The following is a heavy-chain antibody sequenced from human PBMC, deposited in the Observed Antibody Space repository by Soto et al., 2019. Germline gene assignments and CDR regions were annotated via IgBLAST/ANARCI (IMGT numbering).Heavy chain of an antibody. CDR2: IYHSGST. CDR1: GGSVSSGSYY. D-gene: IGHD6-19*01. Sequence: QVQLQESGPGLVKPSETLSLTCTVSGGSVSSGSYYWGWIRQPPGKGLEWIGYIYHSGSTNYNPSLKSRVTISVDTSKNQFSLSLTPVTAADTAVYYCARLSAAWFDPWGQGTLVTVAS. CDR3: ARLSAAWFDP. J-gene: IGHJ5*02. V-gene: IGHV4-61*01.